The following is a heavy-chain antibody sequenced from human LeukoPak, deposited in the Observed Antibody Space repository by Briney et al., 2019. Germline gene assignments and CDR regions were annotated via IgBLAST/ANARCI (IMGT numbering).Heavy chain of an antibody. CDR2: IYSSGST. J-gene: IGHJ4*02. D-gene: IGHD6-13*01. V-gene: IGHV3-53*01. CDR3: AREFTAAAGTDY. Sequence: PGGSLRLSCAASGFTVSSNYMSWVRQAPGKGLEWVSLIYSSGSTYYADSVKGRFTISRDSSKNTLYLQMNSLRAEDTAVYYCAREFTAAAGTDYWGQGTLVTVSS. CDR1: GFTVSSNY.